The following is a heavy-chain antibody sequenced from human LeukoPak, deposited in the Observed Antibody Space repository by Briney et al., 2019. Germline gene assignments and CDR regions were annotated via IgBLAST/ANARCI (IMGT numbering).Heavy chain of an antibody. CDR1: GGSISSGSYY. CDR2: IYTSGST. V-gene: IGHV4-61*02. Sequence: SETLSLTCTVSGGSISSGSYYWSWIRQPAGKGLEWIGRIYTSGSTNYNPSLKSRVTISVDTSKNQFSLKLSSVPAADTAVYYCARLSTWNDGVDAFDIWGQGTMVTVSS. CDR3: ARLSTWNDGVDAFDI. D-gene: IGHD1-1*01. J-gene: IGHJ3*02.